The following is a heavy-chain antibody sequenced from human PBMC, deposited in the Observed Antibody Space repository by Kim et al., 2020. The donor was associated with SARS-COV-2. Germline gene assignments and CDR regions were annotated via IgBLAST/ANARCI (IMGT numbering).Heavy chain of an antibody. Sequence: GGSLRLSCAASGFTFSSYGMHWVRQAPGKGLEWVAVISYDGSNKYYADSVKGRFTISRDNSKNTLYLQMNSLRAEDTAVYYCAKDGGGGYCSSTSCYNEFEVGYWGQGTLVTVSS. J-gene: IGHJ4*02. CDR3: AKDGGGGYCSSTSCYNEFEVGY. CDR1: GFTFSSYG. CDR2: ISYDGSNK. D-gene: IGHD2-2*02. V-gene: IGHV3-30*18.